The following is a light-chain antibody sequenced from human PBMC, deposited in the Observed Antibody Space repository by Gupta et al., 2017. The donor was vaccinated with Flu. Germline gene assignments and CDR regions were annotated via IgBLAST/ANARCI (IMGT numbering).Light chain of an antibody. Sequence: QSALTQPASVSGSPGQSITISCTGTSSDVGGYNFVSWYQQRPGKAPKLMIYEVSNRPPGVSSRFSGSKPGNTASLTIAGLQADDEADYYCSSYTSSSTPYVFGTGTKVTVL. CDR1: SSDVGGYNF. J-gene: IGLJ1*01. CDR3: SSYTSSSTPYV. CDR2: EVS. V-gene: IGLV2-14*01.